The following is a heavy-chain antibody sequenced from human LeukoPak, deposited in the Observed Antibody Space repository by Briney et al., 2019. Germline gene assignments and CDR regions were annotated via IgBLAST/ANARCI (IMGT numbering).Heavy chain of an antibody. Sequence: GGSLRLSCAASGFTVSSNYMSWVRQAPGKGLDWVSLIYSDGSTYYADSVKGRFTISRDNSKNTLYLQMNSLRAEDTAVYYCATLPTDIVVVSDYYYVDVWGKGTTVTVSS. CDR3: ATLPTDIVVVSDYYYVDV. D-gene: IGHD2-2*01. CDR2: IYSDGST. J-gene: IGHJ6*03. CDR1: GFTVSSNY. V-gene: IGHV3-53*01.